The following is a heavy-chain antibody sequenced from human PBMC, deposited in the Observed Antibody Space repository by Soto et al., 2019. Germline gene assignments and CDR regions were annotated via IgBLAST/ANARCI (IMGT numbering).Heavy chain of an antibody. Sequence: PGGSLRLSCAASEFTFSCYWMSWVRQAPGKGLEWVANIKQDGSERYYVDSVKGRFTISRDNAKNSLFLQMNSLRADDTAVYYCASETSSGTSDYWGQGTLVTVSS. CDR3: ASETSSGTSDY. CDR1: EFTFSCYW. CDR2: IKQDGSER. D-gene: IGHD1-26*01. V-gene: IGHV3-7*03. J-gene: IGHJ4*02.